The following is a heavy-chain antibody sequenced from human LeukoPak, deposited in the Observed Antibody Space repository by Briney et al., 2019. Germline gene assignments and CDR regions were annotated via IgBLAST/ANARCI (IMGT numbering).Heavy chain of an antibody. CDR3: ARGRIFGLGGRE. CDR2: AADSGST. D-gene: IGHD3-16*01. J-gene: IGHJ4*02. Sequence: PSETLSLTCTVSGDSMSDYFWTWIRQPPGKGLEWIGYAADSGSTNYNPSLKSRVTISVDSSTNHFSLRLTSVTAADTAVYYCARGRIFGLGGREWGQGTLVTVSS. CDR1: GDSMSDYF. V-gene: IGHV4-59*12.